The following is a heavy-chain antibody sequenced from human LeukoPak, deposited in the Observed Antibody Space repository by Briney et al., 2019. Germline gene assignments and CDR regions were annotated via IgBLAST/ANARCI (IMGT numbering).Heavy chain of an antibody. CDR3: ARADSSGWYELDY. V-gene: IGHV4-59*01. D-gene: IGHD6-19*01. J-gene: IGHJ4*02. Sequence: SETLSLTCTVSGGSISSYYWSWIRQPPGKGLEWIGYIYYSGSTNYNPSLKSRVTISVDTSKNQFSLKLSSVTAADTAVYYCARADSSGWYELDYWGQGTLVTVSS. CDR1: GGSISSYY. CDR2: IYYSGST.